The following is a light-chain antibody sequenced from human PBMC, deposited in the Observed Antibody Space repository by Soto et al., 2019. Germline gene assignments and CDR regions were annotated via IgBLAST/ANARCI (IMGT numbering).Light chain of an antibody. CDR3: SSYTSSSTPL. CDR2: DVS. V-gene: IGLV2-14*01. CDR1: SSDVGAYNY. Sequence: QPVLTQPASVSGSPGRSITISCTGTSSDVGAYNYVSWYQQYPGKAPKLMIYDVSNRPSGVSNRFSGSKSGNTASLTISGLQAEDEADYYCSSYTSSSTPLFGGGTKLTVL. J-gene: IGLJ2*01.